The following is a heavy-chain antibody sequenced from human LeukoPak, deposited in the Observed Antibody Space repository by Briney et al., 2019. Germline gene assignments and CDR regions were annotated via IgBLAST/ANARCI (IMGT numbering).Heavy chain of an antibody. J-gene: IGHJ5*02. CDR1: GGSFSGYY. Sequence: KPSETLSLTCAVYGGSFSGYYWSWIRQPPGKGLEWIGEINHSGSTNYNPSLKSRVTISVDTSKNQFSLKLSSVTAADTAVYYCARGVPTHYVWGSYPLNWWFDPWGQGTLVTVSS. CDR3: ARGVPTHYVWGSYPLNWWFDP. V-gene: IGHV4-34*01. CDR2: INHSGST. D-gene: IGHD3-16*02.